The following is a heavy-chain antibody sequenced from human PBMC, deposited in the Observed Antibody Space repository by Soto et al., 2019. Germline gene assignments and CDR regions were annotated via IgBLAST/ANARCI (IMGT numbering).Heavy chain of an antibody. J-gene: IGHJ3*01. D-gene: IGHD4-17*01. Sequence: QLQLHESRPGLVKPSETLSLTCTVSGGSISGADSYWGWFRQAPGKGLEWIGSIYYTGNTYSSPSLKSRVSISVDTSTNDFSLEMRAGTAADTAVYYCAATVNSEGMDGIDVWGPGRMVSVSS. V-gene: IGHV4-39*02. CDR3: AATVNSEGMDGIDV. CDR1: GGSISGADSY. CDR2: IYYTGNT.